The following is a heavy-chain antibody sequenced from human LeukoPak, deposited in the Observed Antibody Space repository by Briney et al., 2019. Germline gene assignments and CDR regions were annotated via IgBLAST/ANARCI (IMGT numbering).Heavy chain of an antibody. V-gene: IGHV4-39*07. CDR2: IYYSGNT. J-gene: IGHJ4*02. CDR3: ARVGYSSSIDY. D-gene: IGHD6-6*01. Sequence: SETLSLTCTVSGGSISSSSYYWGWIRQPPGKGLEWIGSIYYSGNTYYNPSLKSRVTISVDTSKNQFSLKLSSVTAADTAVYYCARVGYSSSIDYWGQGTLVTVSS. CDR1: GGSISSSSYY.